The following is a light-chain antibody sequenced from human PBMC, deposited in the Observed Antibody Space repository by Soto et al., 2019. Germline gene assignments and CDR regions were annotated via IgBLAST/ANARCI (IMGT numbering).Light chain of an antibody. CDR2: KVS. CDR1: QSLGYSDGNTY. CDR3: MHGAHGPRT. Sequence: DFVMTQSPLSLPVTLGQPASISCRSSQSLGYSDGNTYLNWFQQRPGQSPRRLIYKVSNRDSGVPERFSGSGSGTDFTLKISRVEAEDVGVYYCMHGAHGPRTFGQGTKVDIK. V-gene: IGKV2-30*01. J-gene: IGKJ1*01.